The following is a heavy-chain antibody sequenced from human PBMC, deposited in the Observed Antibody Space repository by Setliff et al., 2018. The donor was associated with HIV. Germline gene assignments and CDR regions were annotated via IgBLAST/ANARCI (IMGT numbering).Heavy chain of an antibody. D-gene: IGHD3-10*01. CDR1: GGSITSYY. Sequence: SETLSLTCTVSGGSITSYYWNWIRQSPGKGLEWIGYIFDSGTTKYNPSVTSRVTISVDTTKNQFSLKMASVTAADTAVYYCAREGRWLEHPYGFAVWGQGRLVTVSS. CDR2: IFDSGTT. V-gene: IGHV4-59*01. J-gene: IGHJ1*01. CDR3: AREGRWLEHPYGFAV.